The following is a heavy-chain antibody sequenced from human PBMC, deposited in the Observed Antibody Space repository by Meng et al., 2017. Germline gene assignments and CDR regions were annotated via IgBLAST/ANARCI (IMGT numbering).Heavy chain of an antibody. J-gene: IGHJ5*02. D-gene: IGHD3-10*01. CDR3: ARGYYGSGLFDP. V-gene: IGHV1-8*01. CDR1: GYTFTSYD. CDR2: MNPNSGNT. Sequence: VRSRAEVKNPGAQVKVSCKASGYTFTSYDINWVRQATGQGLEWMGWMNPNSGNTGYAQKFQGRVTITRNTSISTAYMELSSLRSEDTAVYYCARGYYGSGLFDPWGQGTLVTVSS.